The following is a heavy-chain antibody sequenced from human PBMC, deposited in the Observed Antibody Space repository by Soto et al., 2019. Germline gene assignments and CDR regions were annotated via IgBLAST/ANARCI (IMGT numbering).Heavy chain of an antibody. CDR2: SIPILGIA. CDR3: ARDLGVAGAFDI. J-gene: IGHJ3*02. CDR1: GGTVSSYT. D-gene: IGHD2-15*01. V-gene: IGHV1-69*08. Sequence: QVQLVQSGAEVKKPGSSVKVSCKASGGTVSSYTISWVLQAPGQGLEWMGRSIPILGIANYAQKFQGRVTIIADKSTSTAYMELSSLTSEDTAVYYRARDLGVAGAFDIWGQGTMVTVSS.